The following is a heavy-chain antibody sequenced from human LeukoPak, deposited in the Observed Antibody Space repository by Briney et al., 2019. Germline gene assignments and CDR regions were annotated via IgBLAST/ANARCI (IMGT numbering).Heavy chain of an antibody. J-gene: IGHJ4*02. CDR3: ARVDSSGWTYFDY. CDR1: GGSISSYY. CDR2: IYYSGST. Sequence: SETLSLTCTVSGGSISSYYWSWIRQPPGKGLEWIGYIYYSGSTNYNPSLESRVTILVDTSKNQFSLKLSSVTAADTAVYYCARVDSSGWTYFDYWGQGTLVTVSS. V-gene: IGHV4-59*01. D-gene: IGHD6-19*01.